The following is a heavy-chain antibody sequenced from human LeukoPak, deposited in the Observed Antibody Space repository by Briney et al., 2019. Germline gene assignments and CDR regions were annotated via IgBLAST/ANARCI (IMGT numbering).Heavy chain of an antibody. V-gene: IGHV4-39*01. Sequence: SETLSLTCTVSGGSISSSSYYWGWIRQPPGTGLEWVGSIYYSGSTYYNPSLKSRVTISVDTSKNQFSLNLSSVTAADTAVYYCALSYDTPGGYWGQGTLVTVSS. J-gene: IGHJ4*02. CDR1: GGSISSSSYY. CDR3: ALSYDTPGGY. CDR2: IYYSGST. D-gene: IGHD5-12*01.